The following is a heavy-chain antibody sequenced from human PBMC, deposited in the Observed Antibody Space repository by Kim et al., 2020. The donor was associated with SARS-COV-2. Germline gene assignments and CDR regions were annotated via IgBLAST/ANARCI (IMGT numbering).Heavy chain of an antibody. CDR3: ARAFWGYYGSGRLGGRQRHYFDY. Sequence: SETLSLTCAVSGGSISSSNWWSWVRQPPGKGLEWIGEIYHSGSTNYNPSLKSRVTISVDKSKNQFSLKLSSVTAADTAVYYCARAFWGYYGSGRLGGRQRHYFDYWGQGTLVTVSS. V-gene: IGHV4-4*02. J-gene: IGHJ4*02. D-gene: IGHD3-10*01. CDR2: IYHSGST. CDR1: GGSISSSNW.